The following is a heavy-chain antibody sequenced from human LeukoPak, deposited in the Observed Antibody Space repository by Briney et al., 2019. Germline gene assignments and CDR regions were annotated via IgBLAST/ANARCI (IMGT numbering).Heavy chain of an antibody. CDR3: ARDLHDYMLVATSYYMDV. CDR2: ISYDGSNK. CDR1: GFTFSSYG. V-gene: IGHV3-30*03. J-gene: IGHJ6*03. Sequence: GGSLRLSCAASGFTFSSYGMHWVRQAPGKGLEWVAVISYDGSNKYYADSVKGRFTISRDNSKNTLYLQMNSLRAEDTAVYYCARDLHDYMLVATSYYMDVWGKGTTVTVSS. D-gene: IGHD4-11*01.